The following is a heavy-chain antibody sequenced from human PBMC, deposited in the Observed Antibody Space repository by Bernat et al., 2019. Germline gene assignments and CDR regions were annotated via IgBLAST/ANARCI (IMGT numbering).Heavy chain of an antibody. CDR3: TRGRITIFGVVKGNDY. J-gene: IGHJ4*02. Sequence: EVQLLESGGGLVKPGRSLRLSCTASGFTFGDYAMSWFRQAPGKGLEWVGFIRSKAYGGTTEYAASVKGRFTISRDDSKSIAYLQMNSLKTEDTAVYYCTRGRITIFGVVKGNDYWGQGTLVTVSS. V-gene: IGHV3-49*05. CDR2: IRSKAYGGTT. CDR1: GFTFGDYA. D-gene: IGHD3-3*01.